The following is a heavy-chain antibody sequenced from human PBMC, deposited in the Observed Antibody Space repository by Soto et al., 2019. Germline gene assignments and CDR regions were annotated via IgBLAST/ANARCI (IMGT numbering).Heavy chain of an antibody. Sequence: PGGSLRLSCAASGFTVSSNYMSWVRQAPGKGLQHVSAISSSGSGTYYADSLKGRFTISRDSSKNTLFLQMSSLRVEDTAVYYCVKESEDGYTNFDYWGQGTLVTVSS. CDR2: ISSSGSGT. CDR3: VKESEDGYTNFDY. D-gene: IGHD5-12*01. J-gene: IGHJ4*02. V-gene: IGHV3-64D*06. CDR1: GFTVSSNY.